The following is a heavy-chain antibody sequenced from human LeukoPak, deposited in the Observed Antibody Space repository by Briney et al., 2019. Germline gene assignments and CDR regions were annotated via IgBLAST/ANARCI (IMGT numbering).Heavy chain of an antibody. CDR1: GGSFSGYY. CDR2: INHSGST. CDR3: ARGVRYYDFWSGYYNPYYFDY. J-gene: IGHJ4*02. Sequence: SETLSLTCAVYGGSFSGYYWSWIRQPPGKGLEWIGEINHSGSTNYNPSLKSRVTISVDTSKNQFSLKLSSVTAADTAVYYCARGVRYYDFWSGYYNPYYFDYWGQGTLVTDSS. V-gene: IGHV4-34*01. D-gene: IGHD3-3*01.